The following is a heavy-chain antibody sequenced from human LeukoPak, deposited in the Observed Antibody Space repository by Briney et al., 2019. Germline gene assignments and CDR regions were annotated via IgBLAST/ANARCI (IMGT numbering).Heavy chain of an antibody. J-gene: IGHJ4*02. Sequence: GGSLRLSCAASGFTLSTYGMHWVRQAPGKGLEWVAVIWYDGSNKYYADSVRGRFTISRDNSKNTLYLQMNSLRAEDTAVYYCASDYGGNFHYWGQGTLVTVSS. CDR3: ASDYGGNFHY. CDR2: IWYDGSNK. CDR1: GFTLSTYG. D-gene: IGHD4-23*01. V-gene: IGHV3-33*01.